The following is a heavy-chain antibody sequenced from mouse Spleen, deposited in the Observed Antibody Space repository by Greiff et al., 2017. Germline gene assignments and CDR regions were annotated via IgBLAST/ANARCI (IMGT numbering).Heavy chain of an antibody. J-gene: IGHJ4*01. CDR2: IDPENGNT. Sequence: VQLKESGAELVRPGALVKLSCKASGFNIKDYYMHWVKQRPEQGLEWIGWIDPENGNTIYDPKFQGKASITADTSSNTAYLQLSSLTSEDTAVYYCARGAYYRYDGGDYWGQGTSVTVSS. CDR1: GFNIKDYY. CDR3: ARGAYYRYDGGDY. D-gene: IGHD2-14*01. V-gene: IGHV14-1*02.